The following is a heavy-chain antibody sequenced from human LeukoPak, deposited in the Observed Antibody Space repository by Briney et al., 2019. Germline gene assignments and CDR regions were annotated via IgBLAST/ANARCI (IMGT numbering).Heavy chain of an antibody. CDR3: ARDKGVRFLDY. D-gene: IGHD4-17*01. V-gene: IGHV3-33*01. CDR2: IWSDGSNK. Sequence: LTFGSSGLTFSNSGMHWVRQAPGKGLEWVAMIWSDGSNKYYADPVKGRFTISRDNSKNTLYLQMNSLRAEDTAVYYCARDKGVRFLDYWGQGTLVTVSS. J-gene: IGHJ4*02. CDR1: GLTFSNSG.